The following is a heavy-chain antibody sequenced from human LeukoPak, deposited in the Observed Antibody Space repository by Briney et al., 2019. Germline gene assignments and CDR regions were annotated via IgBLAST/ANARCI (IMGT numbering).Heavy chain of an antibody. J-gene: IGHJ4*02. D-gene: IGHD6-19*01. Sequence: GASVTVSCKASGYTFTSYYMHWVRQAPGQGLEWMGIINPSGGSTSYAQKFQGRVTMTRDTSTSTVYMELSSLRSEDTAVYYCAREGPGYSSGWSDFDYWGQGTLVTVSS. CDR2: INPSGGST. CDR3: AREGPGYSSGWSDFDY. V-gene: IGHV1-46*01. CDR1: GYTFTSYY.